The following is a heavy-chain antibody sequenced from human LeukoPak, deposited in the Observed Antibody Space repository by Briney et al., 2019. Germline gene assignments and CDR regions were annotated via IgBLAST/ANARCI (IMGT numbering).Heavy chain of an antibody. CDR1: GGTFSSYA. D-gene: IGHD1-7*01. CDR3: ASPRAWNYDLYFDY. V-gene: IGHV1-69*05. J-gene: IGHJ4*02. CDR2: IIPIFGTA. Sequence: SVKVSCKASGGTFSSYAISWVRQAPGQGLEWMGGIIPIFGTANYAQKFQGRVTITTDESTSTAYMELSSLRSEDTAVYYCASPRAWNYDLYFDYWGQGTLVTVSS.